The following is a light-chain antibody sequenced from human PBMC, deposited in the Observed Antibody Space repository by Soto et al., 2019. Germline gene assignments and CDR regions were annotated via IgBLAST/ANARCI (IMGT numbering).Light chain of an antibody. J-gene: IGKJ2*01. CDR2: SAS. Sequence: DIQMTQSPSSLSASVGDRVTITCRASQGISDALGWYQQKPGKVPKRLIYSASSLQNGVPSRFSGSGSETVFTLTICSLQTEDFATYFCLQHSDYPFTFGQGTRLE. CDR1: QGISDA. V-gene: IGKV1-17*01. CDR3: LQHSDYPFT.